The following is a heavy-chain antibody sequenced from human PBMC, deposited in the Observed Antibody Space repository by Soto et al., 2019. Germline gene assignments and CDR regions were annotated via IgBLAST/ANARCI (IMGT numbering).Heavy chain of an antibody. CDR2: ISGSGSRT. J-gene: IGHJ4*02. V-gene: IGHV3-23*01. CDR3: AKVRGSPYNPSGSYDTPDY. CDR1: GFTFSTYA. D-gene: IGHD3-10*01. Sequence: EVQLLESGGGLVQPGGSLRLSCAASGFTFSTYAMSWVRQAPGKGLEWVSTISGSGSRTYYADPMKGRFAISRDNSMKMFYRQMNGLRTEDTAIDYCAKVRGSPYNPSGSYDTPDYWGQGTLVTVSS.